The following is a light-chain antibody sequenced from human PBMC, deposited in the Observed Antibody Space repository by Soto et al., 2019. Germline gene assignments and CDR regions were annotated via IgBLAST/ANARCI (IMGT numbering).Light chain of an antibody. Sequence: QPVLTQPPSVSGAPGQRVTISCTGSRSNIGAGYDVHWYQQLPGTAPKLLIQTNNERPSGVPDRFSGSKSGTSVSLAISGLRSEDEATYYCAAWDDSLNGQVFGGGTKLTVL. J-gene: IGLJ3*02. CDR1: RSNIGAGYD. CDR3: AAWDDSLNGQV. V-gene: IGLV1-47*01. CDR2: TNN.